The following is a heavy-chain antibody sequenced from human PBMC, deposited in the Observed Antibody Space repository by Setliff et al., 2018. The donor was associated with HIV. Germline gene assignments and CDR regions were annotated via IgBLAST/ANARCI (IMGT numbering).Heavy chain of an antibody. D-gene: IGHD3-3*01. CDR2: ISWNSGSI. Sequence: LRLSCAASGFTFDDYAMHWVRQAPGKGLEWVSGISWNSGSIGYADSVKGRFTISRDNAKNSLDPQMTSLRAEDTAVYYCAKDRSEITIFGVIISHWGQGSLVTVSS. CDR1: GFTFDDYA. CDR3: AKDRSEITIFGVIISH. J-gene: IGHJ4*02. V-gene: IGHV3-9*01.